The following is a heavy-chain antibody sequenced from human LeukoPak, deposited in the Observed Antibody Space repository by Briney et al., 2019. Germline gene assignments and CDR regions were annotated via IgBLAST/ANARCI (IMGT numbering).Heavy chain of an antibody. J-gene: IGHJ4*02. CDR3: ARSRSGGVVDY. D-gene: IGHD3-16*01. CDR1: GGSISSGGYY. V-gene: IGHV4-61*02. CDR2: VYSSGST. Sequence: SETLSLTCTVSGGSISSGGYYWSWIRQPAGKGLEWIGRVYSSGSTNYNPSLKSRVTISVDTSKNQFSLKLSSVTAADTAVYYCARSRSGGVVDYWGQGTLVTVSS.